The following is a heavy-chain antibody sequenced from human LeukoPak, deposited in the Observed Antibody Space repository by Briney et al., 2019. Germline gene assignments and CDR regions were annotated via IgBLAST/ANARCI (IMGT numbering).Heavy chain of an antibody. V-gene: IGHV4-61*02. Sequence: SETLSLTCTVSGDSISSGDYYWSWIRQPAGKGLEWIGRISSSGSTNYNPSLKSRVTISVDTSKNQFSLKLSSVTAADTAVYYCARESYYGSGSYNYWGQGTLVTVSS. D-gene: IGHD3-10*01. CDR2: ISSSGST. J-gene: IGHJ4*02. CDR1: GDSISSGDYY. CDR3: ARESYYGSGSYNY.